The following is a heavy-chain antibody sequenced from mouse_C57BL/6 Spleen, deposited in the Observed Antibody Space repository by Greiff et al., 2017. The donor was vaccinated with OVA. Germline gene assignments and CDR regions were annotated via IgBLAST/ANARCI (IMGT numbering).Heavy chain of an antibody. CDR3: ASASLFDY. CDR2: INPNNGGT. Sequence: EVQLQQSGPELVKPGASVKISCKASGYTFTDYYMNWVKQSHGKSLEWIGDINPNNGGTSYNQKFKGKATLTVDKSSSTAYMELRSLTSEDSAVYYCASASLFDYWGQGTTLTVSS. J-gene: IGHJ2*01. V-gene: IGHV1-26*01. D-gene: IGHD6-1*01. CDR1: GYTFTDYY.